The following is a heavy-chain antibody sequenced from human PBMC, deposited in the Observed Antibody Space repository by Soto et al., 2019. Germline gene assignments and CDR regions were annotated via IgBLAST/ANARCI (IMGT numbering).Heavy chain of an antibody. CDR2: ISHDGSNK. V-gene: IGHV3-30*18. CDR3: AKDPFGQQLSGYFQH. Sequence: QVQLVESGGGVVQPGRSLRLSCAASGFTFSNYGMHWVRQAPGKGLEWVAVISHDGSNKYYADSVKGRFTISRDNSKNTLYLQMNSLRAEDTAEYYCAKDPFGQQLSGYFQHWGQGTLVTVSS. D-gene: IGHD6-13*01. J-gene: IGHJ1*01. CDR1: GFTFSNYG.